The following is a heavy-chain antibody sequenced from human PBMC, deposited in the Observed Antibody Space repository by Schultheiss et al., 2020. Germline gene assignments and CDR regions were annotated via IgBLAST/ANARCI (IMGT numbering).Heavy chain of an antibody. V-gene: IGHV3-23*01. J-gene: IGHJ4*02. CDR3: AKMDTMIVVVTTTDY. CDR2: ISGSGGST. CDR1: GFTFSSYA. D-gene: IGHD3-22*01. Sequence: GGSLRLSCAASGFTFSSYAMSWVRQAPGKGLEWVSAISGSGGSTYYADSVKGRFTISRDKSKNTLYLQMNSLRAEDTAVYYCAKMDTMIVVVTTTDYWGQGTLVTV.